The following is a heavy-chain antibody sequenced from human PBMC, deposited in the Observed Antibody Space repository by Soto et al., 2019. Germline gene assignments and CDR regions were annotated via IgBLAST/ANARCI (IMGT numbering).Heavy chain of an antibody. CDR3: VRPDSTGYYSH. J-gene: IGHJ4*02. CDR1: GYSFTNYW. V-gene: IGHV5-51*01. D-gene: IGHD3-9*01. Sequence: PGESLKISCKGSGYSFTNYWIGWVRQMPGKGLEWMGIINPADSDTRYSPSFQGQVTVSVDKSISTAYLQRGSLKASDTAMCYCVRPDSTGYYSHWGQGTPVTVSS. CDR2: INPADSDT.